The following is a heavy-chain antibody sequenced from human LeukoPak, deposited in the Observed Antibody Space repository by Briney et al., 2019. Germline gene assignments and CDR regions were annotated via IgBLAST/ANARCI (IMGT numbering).Heavy chain of an antibody. J-gene: IGHJ4*02. D-gene: IGHD3-22*01. CDR3: ARGSGETGGYYYVY. CDR1: GYTFTNYT. V-gene: IGHV1-69*13. Sequence: ASVKVSCKASGYTFTNYTISWVRQAPGQGLEWMGGIIPIFGTANYAQKFQGRVTITADESTRTAYMELRTLRSEDTAIYYCARGSGETGGYYYVYWGRGTPVTVSS. CDR2: IIPIFGTA.